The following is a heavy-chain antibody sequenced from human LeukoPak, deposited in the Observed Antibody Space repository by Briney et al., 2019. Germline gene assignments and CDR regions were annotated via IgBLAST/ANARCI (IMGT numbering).Heavy chain of an antibody. Sequence: GGSLRLSCAASGFTFSSYGMSWVRQAPGKGPEWVSAISGSGGSTYYADSVKGRFTISRDNSKNTLYLQMNSLRAEDTAVYYCAKLSYSSSWYGVVSTFDYWGQGTLVTVSS. D-gene: IGHD6-13*01. J-gene: IGHJ4*02. V-gene: IGHV3-23*01. CDR2: ISGSGGST. CDR3: AKLSYSSSWYGVVSTFDY. CDR1: GFTFSSYG.